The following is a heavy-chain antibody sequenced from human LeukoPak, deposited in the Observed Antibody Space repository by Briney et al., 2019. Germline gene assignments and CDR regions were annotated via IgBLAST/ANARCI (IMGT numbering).Heavy chain of an antibody. D-gene: IGHD6-6*01. CDR2: IYYSGSI. Sequence: PSETLSLTCTVSGGSISSYYWSWIRQPPGKGLEWIGYIYYSGSINCNPSLKSRVTISVDTSKNQFSLRLSSVTAADTAVYYCARVDSSSPPYYYYYGMDVWGQGNPGHRLL. CDR3: ARVDSSSPPYYYYYGMDV. CDR1: GGSISSYY. J-gene: IGHJ6*02. V-gene: IGHV4-59*01.